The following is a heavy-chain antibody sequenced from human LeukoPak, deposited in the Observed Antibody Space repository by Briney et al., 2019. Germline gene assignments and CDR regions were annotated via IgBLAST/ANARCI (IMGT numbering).Heavy chain of an antibody. J-gene: IGHJ4*02. Sequence: PGGSLRLSCAASGFTFSSYAMHWVRQAPGKGLEWVAVISYDGSNKYYADSAKGRFTISRDNAKNTVFLQMSRLRAEDTALYYCARKSASGNYPLDYWGQGTLVTVSS. CDR3: ARKSASGNYPLDY. CDR1: GFTFSSYA. D-gene: IGHD3-10*01. CDR2: ISYDGSNK. V-gene: IGHV3-30*04.